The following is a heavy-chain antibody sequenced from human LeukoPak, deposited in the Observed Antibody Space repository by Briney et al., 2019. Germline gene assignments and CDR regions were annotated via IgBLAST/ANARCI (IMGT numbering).Heavy chain of an antibody. CDR2: INPSGGST. CDR3: VRDGVVGLLPSGSE. Sequence: ASVTVSFTASGYTFTSYYMHWVRQAPGQGLEWMGIINPSGGSTSYAQKFQGRVTVTRDTSTSTVYMELSSLRSEDTAVYYCVRDGVVGLLPSGSEWGQGTLVTVSS. D-gene: IGHD3-10*01. J-gene: IGHJ4*02. V-gene: IGHV1-46*01. CDR1: GYTFTSYY.